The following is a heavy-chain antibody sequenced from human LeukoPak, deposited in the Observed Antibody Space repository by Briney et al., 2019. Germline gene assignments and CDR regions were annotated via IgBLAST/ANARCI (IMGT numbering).Heavy chain of an antibody. CDR3: ARALDWDI. J-gene: IGHJ3*02. CDR2: IRPDGSEK. V-gene: IGHV3-7*01. Sequence: LSGGSLRLSCAASGFTFTTYWMNWVRQAPGKGLEWVANIRPDGSEKYYVDSVKGRFTISRDNAKNSLYLQMNSLRAEDTAVYYCARALDWDIWGQGTMVTVSS. CDR1: GFTFTTYW. D-gene: IGHD2-21*01.